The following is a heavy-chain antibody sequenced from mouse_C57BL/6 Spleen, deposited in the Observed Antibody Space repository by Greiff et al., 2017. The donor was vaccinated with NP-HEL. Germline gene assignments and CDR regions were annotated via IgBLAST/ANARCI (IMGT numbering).Heavy chain of an antibody. V-gene: IGHV3-1*01. CDR2: ISYSGST. Sequence: EVKLVESGPGMVKPSQSLSLTCTVTGYSITSGYDWHWIRHFPGNKLEWMGYISYSGSTNYNPSLKSRISITHDTSKNHFFLKLNSVTTEDTATYYCARDRIRGFFDYWGQGTTLTVSS. CDR1: GYSITSGYD. J-gene: IGHJ2*01. D-gene: IGHD3-1*01. CDR3: ARDRIRGFFDY.